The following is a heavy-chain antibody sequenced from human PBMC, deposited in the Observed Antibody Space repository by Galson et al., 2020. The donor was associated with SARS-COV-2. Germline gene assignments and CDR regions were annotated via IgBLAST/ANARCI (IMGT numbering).Heavy chain of an antibody. J-gene: IGHJ4*02. CDR2: IKKDGSEI. Sequence: GGSLRLSCTASGFTFSGHWMNWVRQAPGKGLEWVATIKKDGSEIKYVNSVKGRFTISRDNAENSLYLQLNSLRAEDTAVYYCARANYASDFFDYWGQGTLVTVSS. CDR1: GFTFSGHW. V-gene: IGHV3-7*01. D-gene: IGHD4-4*01. CDR3: ARANYASDFFDY.